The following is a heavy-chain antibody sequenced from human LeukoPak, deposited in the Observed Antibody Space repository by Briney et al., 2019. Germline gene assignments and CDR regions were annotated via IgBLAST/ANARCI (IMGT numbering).Heavy chain of an antibody. D-gene: IGHD5-18*01. CDR2: IWYDGSNK. CDR3: ARDVSRGYLRPLDV. CDR1: GFTFSNYD. V-gene: IGHV3-33*01. Sequence: GGCLRLSCAASGFTFSNYDMHWVRRAPDKGLEWGAAIWYDGSNKYYADSVKGRFTISRDISKNTLNLQMNSRRVEDTAVYYCARDVSRGYLRPLDVWGQGTTVTVSS. J-gene: IGHJ6*02.